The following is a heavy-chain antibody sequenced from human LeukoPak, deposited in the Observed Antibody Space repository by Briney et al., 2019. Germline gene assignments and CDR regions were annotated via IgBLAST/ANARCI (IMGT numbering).Heavy chain of an antibody. V-gene: IGHV3-30*04. CDR1: GFTFSSYA. D-gene: IGHD1-1*01. CDR2: ISYDGSNK. Sequence: GRSLRLSCAASGFTFSSYAMHWVRQAPGKGLEWVAVISYDGSNKYYADSVKGRFTISRDNSKNTLYLQMNSLRAEDTAVYYCARDRVRNDVEVYYFDYWGQGTLVTVSS. J-gene: IGHJ4*02. CDR3: ARDRVRNDVEVYYFDY.